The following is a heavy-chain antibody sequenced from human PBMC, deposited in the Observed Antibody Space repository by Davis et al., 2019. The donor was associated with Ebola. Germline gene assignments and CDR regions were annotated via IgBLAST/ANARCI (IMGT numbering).Heavy chain of an antibody. Sequence: PGGSLRLSCAASGFTFSRDTMHWVRQAPGKGLEWVAAISYSGSNKYADSVRGRFTGSRDNSKSTLYLQMNSLRAEDTAVYYCARRLIVVVPAAEGYGMDVWGQGTTVTVSS. CDR3: ARRLIVVVPAAEGYGMDV. CDR2: ISYSGSNK. V-gene: IGHV3-30-3*01. D-gene: IGHD2-2*01. J-gene: IGHJ6*02. CDR1: GFTFSRDT.